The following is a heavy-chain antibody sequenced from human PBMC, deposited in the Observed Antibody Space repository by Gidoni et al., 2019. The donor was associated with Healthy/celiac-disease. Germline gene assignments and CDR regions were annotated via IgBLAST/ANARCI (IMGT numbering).Heavy chain of an antibody. V-gene: IGHV3-23*01. D-gene: IGHD3-10*01. CDR2: ISGSGGST. CDR3: AKRPVVRGVITENWFDP. CDR1: GFTFSSYA. Sequence: EVQLLESGGGLVQPGGSLRLSCAASGFTFSSYAMSWVRQAPGKGLEWVSAISGSGGSTYYADSVKGRFTISRDNSKNTLYLQMNSLRAEDTAVYYCAKRPVVRGVITENWFDPWGQGTLVTVSS. J-gene: IGHJ5*02.